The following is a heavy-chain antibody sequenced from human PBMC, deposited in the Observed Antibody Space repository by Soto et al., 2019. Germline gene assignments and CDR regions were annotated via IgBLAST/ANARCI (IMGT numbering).Heavy chain of an antibody. CDR2: IYYSGST. CDR1: GGSISSSSYY. J-gene: IGHJ4*02. V-gene: IGHV4-39*01. CDR3: ARHDIRLGQHFDY. Sequence: SETLSLTCTVSGGSISSSSYYWGWIRQPPGKGLEWIGSIYYSGSTYYNPSLKSRVTISVDTSKNQFSLKLSSVTAADTAVYYCARHDIRLGQHFDYWGQGTLVTVSS. D-gene: IGHD2-15*01.